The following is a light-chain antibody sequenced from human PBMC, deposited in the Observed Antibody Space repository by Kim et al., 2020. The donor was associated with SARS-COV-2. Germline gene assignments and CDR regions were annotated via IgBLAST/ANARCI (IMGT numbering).Light chain of an antibody. V-gene: IGKV1-27*01. CDR3: LTSDSALWT. J-gene: IGKJ1*01. CDR1: QGSSNY. CDR2: PAS. Sequence: SVGNRLTSTCRASQGSSNYLAWYQQKPAKVPTYPVYPASALQARGPSLYGRSGSGTDFIHTHNRLQAEDSATYFCLTSDSALWTFGQGTKVDIK.